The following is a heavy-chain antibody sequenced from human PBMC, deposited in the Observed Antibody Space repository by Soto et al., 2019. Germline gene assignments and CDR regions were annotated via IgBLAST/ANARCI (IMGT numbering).Heavy chain of an antibody. CDR3: ARDQFDYDILTASLRIYYYYGMDV. Sequence: GASVKVSCKASGYTFTSYAMHWVRQAPGQRLEWMGWINAGNGNTKYSQKFQGRVTITRDTSASTAYMELSSLRSEDTAVYYCARDQFDYDILTASLRIYYYYGMDVWGQGTTVTVYS. V-gene: IGHV1-3*01. J-gene: IGHJ6*02. CDR1: GYTFTSYA. D-gene: IGHD3-9*01. CDR2: INAGNGNT.